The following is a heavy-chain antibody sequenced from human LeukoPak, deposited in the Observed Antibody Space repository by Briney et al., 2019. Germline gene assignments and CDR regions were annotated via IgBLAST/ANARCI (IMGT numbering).Heavy chain of an antibody. Sequence: ASVKVSCKASGYTFTSYGISWVRQAPGQGLEWMGWISAYNGNTNYAQKLQGRVTMTTDTSTSTAYMELRSLRSDDTAVYYCARDTVETRAAAGTTAGYYYGMDVWGQGTTVTVSS. CDR2: ISAYNGNT. D-gene: IGHD6-13*01. J-gene: IGHJ6*02. CDR3: ARDTVETRAAAGTTAGYYYGMDV. V-gene: IGHV1-18*01. CDR1: GYTFTSYG.